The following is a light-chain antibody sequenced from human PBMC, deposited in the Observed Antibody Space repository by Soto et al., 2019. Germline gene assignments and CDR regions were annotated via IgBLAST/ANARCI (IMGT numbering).Light chain of an antibody. CDR3: LQYNSYSPRT. J-gene: IGKJ1*01. V-gene: IGKV1-5*03. Sequence: DIQMTQSPSTLSASVGDRVTITCRASQSINTWLAWYQQKPGKAPKILIYEASSLVSGVPSRFSGSGSGTDFTLTISSLQPDDFAAYYCLQYNSYSPRTFGRGTKVEI. CDR2: EAS. CDR1: QSINTW.